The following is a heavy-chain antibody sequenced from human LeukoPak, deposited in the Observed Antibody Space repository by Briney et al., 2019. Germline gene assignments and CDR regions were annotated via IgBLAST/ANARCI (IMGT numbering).Heavy chain of an antibody. CDR1: GGSISSGGYY. Sequence: SQTLSLTCTVSGGSISSGGYYWSWIRQPPGKGLEWIGYIYHSGSTYYNPSLKSRVTISVDRSKNQFSLKLSSVTAADTAVYYCARVRGIAAVDYWGQGTLVTVSS. CDR2: IYHSGST. V-gene: IGHV4-30-2*01. D-gene: IGHD6-13*01. J-gene: IGHJ4*02. CDR3: ARVRGIAAVDY.